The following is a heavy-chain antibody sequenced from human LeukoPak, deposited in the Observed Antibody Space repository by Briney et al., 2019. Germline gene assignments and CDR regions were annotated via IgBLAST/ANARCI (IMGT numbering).Heavy chain of an antibody. J-gene: IGHJ4*02. Sequence: GGSLRLSCAVSGFTFISYSMNWVRQAPGKGLEWVSYISSDSSNIYYADSVNGRFTISRDNAKNSLYLRMNSLRAEDTAVYYCARDRIGSSWAFDYWGQGTLVTVSS. D-gene: IGHD6-13*01. CDR1: GFTFISYS. CDR3: ARDRIGSSWAFDY. V-gene: IGHV3-48*01. CDR2: ISSDSSNI.